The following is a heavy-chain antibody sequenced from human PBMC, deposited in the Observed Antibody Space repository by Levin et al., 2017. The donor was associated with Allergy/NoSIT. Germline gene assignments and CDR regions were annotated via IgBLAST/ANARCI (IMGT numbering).Heavy chain of an antibody. CDR2: IYWDDDK. CDR3: AHRRGGYDYLFLPKRTNSPRHDAFDI. V-gene: IGHV2-5*02. Sequence: SGPTLVKPTQTLTLTCTFSGFSLSTSGVGVGWIRQPPGKALEWLALIYWDDDKRYSPSLKSRLTITKDTSKNQVVLTMTNMDPVDTATYYCAHRRGGYDYLFLPKRTNSPRHDAFDIWGQGTMVTVSS. J-gene: IGHJ3*02. CDR1: GFSLSTSGVG. D-gene: IGHD5-12*01.